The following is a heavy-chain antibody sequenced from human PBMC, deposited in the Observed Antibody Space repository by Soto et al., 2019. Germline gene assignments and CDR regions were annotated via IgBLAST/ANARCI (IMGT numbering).Heavy chain of an antibody. CDR1: GFTFSSYG. CDR3: ARDGGSYYGPQYFDY. J-gene: IGHJ4*02. Sequence: RRLSCAASGFTFSSYGMHWVRQAPGKGLEWVAVIWYDGSNKYYADSVKGRFTISRDNSKNTLYLQMNSLRAEDTAVYYCARDGGSYYGPQYFDYWGQGTLVTVSS. D-gene: IGHD1-26*01. CDR2: IWYDGSNK. V-gene: IGHV3-33*01.